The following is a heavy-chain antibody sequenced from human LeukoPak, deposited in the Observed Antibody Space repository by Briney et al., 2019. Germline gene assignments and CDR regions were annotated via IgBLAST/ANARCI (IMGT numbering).Heavy chain of an antibody. J-gene: IGHJ4*02. Sequence: GGSLRLSCAASGFTFSNYFMSWVRQAPGKGLEWVANIKGDGNERYYVDSVRGRFTVSRDNAKNSLYLQMNSLRVEDTAVYYCASLFSGSNQINDYWGQGTLVTVSS. CDR2: IKGDGNER. CDR1: GFTFSNYF. D-gene: IGHD3-16*02. V-gene: IGHV3-7*01. CDR3: ASLFSGSNQINDY.